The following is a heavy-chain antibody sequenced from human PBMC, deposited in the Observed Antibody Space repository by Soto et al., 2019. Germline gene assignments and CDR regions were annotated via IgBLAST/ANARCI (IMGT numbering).Heavy chain of an antibody. CDR1: GFTFSSYS. D-gene: IGHD6-13*01. J-gene: IGHJ5*02. V-gene: IGHV3-21*01. CDR2: ISSSSSYI. CDR3: ARELGGEQLVQGDWFDP. Sequence: GGALRLSCAASGFTFSSYSMNWVRQAPGKGLEWVSSISSSSSYIYYADSVKGRFTISRDNAKNSLYLQMNSLRADETAVYYCARELGGEQLVQGDWFDPWGQGTLVTVSS.